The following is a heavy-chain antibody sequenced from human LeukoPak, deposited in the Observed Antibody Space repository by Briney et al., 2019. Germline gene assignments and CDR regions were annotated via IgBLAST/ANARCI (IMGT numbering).Heavy chain of an antibody. CDR2: ISSSSSYI. CDR3: AGQYQLLSNAFAI. V-gene: IGHV3-21*04. CDR1: GFTFSTYW. Sequence: GSLRLSCAASGFTFSTYWMNWVRQAPGKGLEWVSSISSSSSYIYYADSVKGRFTISRDNAKNSLYLQMNSLRAEDTAVYYCAGQYQLLSNAFAIWGQGTMVTVSS. D-gene: IGHD2-2*01. J-gene: IGHJ3*02.